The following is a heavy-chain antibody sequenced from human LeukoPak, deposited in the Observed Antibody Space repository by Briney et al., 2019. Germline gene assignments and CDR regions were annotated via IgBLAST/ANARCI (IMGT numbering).Heavy chain of an antibody. D-gene: IGHD3-3*01. CDR1: GYTFTSYD. V-gene: IGHV1-8*01. J-gene: IGHJ6*02. CDR2: MNPNSGNT. CDR3: ARGRFLEWLSSYYYYYGMDV. Sequence: ASVKVSCKASGYTFTSYDINWVRQAPGQGLEWMGWMNPNSGNTGYAQKFQGRVTMTRNTSISTAYMELSSLRSEDTAVYYCARGRFLEWLSSYYYYYGMDVWGQGTTVTVSS.